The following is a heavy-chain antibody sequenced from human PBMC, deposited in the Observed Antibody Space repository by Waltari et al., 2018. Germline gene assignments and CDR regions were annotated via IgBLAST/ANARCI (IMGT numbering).Heavy chain of an antibody. J-gene: IGHJ4*02. V-gene: IGHV4-38-2*01. CDR2: INHGENT. D-gene: IGHD3-22*01. CDR1: GYSISSNYY. CDR3: ARTGVAFYHDGSTSIDY. Sequence: QVQLQESGPGLVKPSETLSLTCAVSGYSISSNYYWGWIRQPPGKGLEWIGEINHGENTNYNPSLKSRVTISVDTSKNQFSLRLNSVTAADTAIYYCARTGVAFYHDGSTSIDYWGQGTLVTVSS.